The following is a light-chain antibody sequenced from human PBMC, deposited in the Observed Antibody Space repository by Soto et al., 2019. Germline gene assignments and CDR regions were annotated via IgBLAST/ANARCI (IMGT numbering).Light chain of an antibody. CDR3: QKCDYLPI. CDR2: DAS. Sequence: DIQMTQSPSSLSASVGDRVTITCQASHDITSYLNWYQHKPGKAPKLLIYDASILEAGVPSRFSGSGSATDFTCTISSLQPEEVATYYCQKCDYLPIFGPGTTVDFK. J-gene: IGKJ3*01. CDR1: HDITSY. V-gene: IGKV1-33*01.